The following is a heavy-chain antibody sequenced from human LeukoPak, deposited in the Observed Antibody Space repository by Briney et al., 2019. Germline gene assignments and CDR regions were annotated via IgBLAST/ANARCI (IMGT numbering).Heavy chain of an antibody. D-gene: IGHD4-17*01. V-gene: IGHV3-23*01. J-gene: IGHJ4*02. CDR3: AKHRGQTTVLGY. CDR2: LTGDGGT. Sequence: GKSLRLSCAASGFTFTNYAMSWVRQAPGKGLEWVSVLTGDGGTYYADSVKGRFTISRDNSKNTLYLQMNSLRAEDTAVYYCAKHRGQTTVLGYWGQGTLVTVSS. CDR1: GFTFTNYA.